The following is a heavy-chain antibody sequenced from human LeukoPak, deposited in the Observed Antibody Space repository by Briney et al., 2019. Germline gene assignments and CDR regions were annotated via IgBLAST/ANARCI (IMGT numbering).Heavy chain of an antibody. CDR3: ARLNYYDSSGYGLDY. CDR1: GYSFTSYW. V-gene: IGHV5-51*01. J-gene: IGHJ4*02. CDR2: IYPGDSDT. D-gene: IGHD3-22*01. Sequence: GESLKISCXGSGYSFTSYWIGWVRQMPGKGLKWMGIIYPGDSDTRYSPSFQGQVTISADKSISTAYLQWSSLKASDTAMYYCARLNYYDSSGYGLDYWGQGTLVTVSS.